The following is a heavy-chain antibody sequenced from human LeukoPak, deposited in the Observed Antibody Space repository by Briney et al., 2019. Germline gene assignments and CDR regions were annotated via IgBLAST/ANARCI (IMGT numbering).Heavy chain of an antibody. CDR2: INSDGSST. Sequence: PGGSLRLACAASGFTFSSYWMHWVRQAPGKGMVWVSRINSDGSSTSYADSVKGRFTISRDNAKNTLYLQMNSLRAEDTAVYYCARDLAKDDAFDIWGQGTMVTVSS. CDR1: GFTFSSYW. V-gene: IGHV3-74*01. CDR3: ARDLAKDDAFDI. J-gene: IGHJ3*02.